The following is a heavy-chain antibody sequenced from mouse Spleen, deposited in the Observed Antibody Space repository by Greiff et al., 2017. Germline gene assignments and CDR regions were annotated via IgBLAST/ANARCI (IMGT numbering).Heavy chain of an antibody. CDR3: ANSDDMDY. J-gene: IGHJ4*01. Sequence: VQLQQPGAELVKPGASVKLSCKASGYTFTSYWITWVKPTPGQGLEWIGDIYPGSGSTNYNEKFKSKATLTVDTSSSTAYMQLSSLTSEDSAVYYCANSDDMDYWGEGTSGTVSS. CDR2: IYPGSGST. CDR1: GYTFTSYW. V-gene: IGHV1-55*01.